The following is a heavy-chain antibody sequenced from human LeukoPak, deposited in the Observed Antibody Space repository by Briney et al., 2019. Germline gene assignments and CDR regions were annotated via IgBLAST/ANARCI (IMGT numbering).Heavy chain of an antibody. CDR1: GGSISSGGYY. CDR2: IYYSGST. D-gene: IGHD2-15*01. Sequence: PSETLSLTCTVSGGSISSGGYYWSWIRQHPGKGLERIGNIYYSGSTYYNPSLKSRVTISVDTSKNQFSLKLSSVTAADTAVYYCARAVPDIVVVVAATLWRTWFDPWGQGTLVTVSS. V-gene: IGHV4-31*03. CDR3: ARAVPDIVVVVAATLWRTWFDP. J-gene: IGHJ5*02.